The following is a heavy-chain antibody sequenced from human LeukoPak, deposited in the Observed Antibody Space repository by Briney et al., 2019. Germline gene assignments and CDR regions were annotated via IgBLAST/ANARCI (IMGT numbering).Heavy chain of an antibody. D-gene: IGHD1-1*01. CDR3: ARDGYGFYYYYYGMDV. V-gene: IGHV3-33*08. CDR1: GFTLSDHY. Sequence: PGGSLRLSCAASGFTLSDHYMDWVRQAPGKRLEWVAVIWYNGSIKYNADSVKGRFTISRDNSKNTLYLQMNSLRAEDTAVYYCARDGYGFYYYYYGMDVWGQGTTVTVSS. CDR2: IWYNGSIK. J-gene: IGHJ6*02.